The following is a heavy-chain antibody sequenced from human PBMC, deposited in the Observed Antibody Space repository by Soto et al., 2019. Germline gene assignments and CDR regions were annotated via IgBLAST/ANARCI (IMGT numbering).Heavy chain of an antibody. CDR1: GYTFTSYD. V-gene: IGHV1-8*01. J-gene: IGHJ6*03. CDR2: MNPNSGNT. CDR3: ARVTNYYYYMDV. Sequence: QVQLVQSGAEVKKPGASVKVSCKAAGYTFTSYDINWVRQATGQGLEWMGWMNPNSGNTGYAQKFQGRVTMTRNTSISTAYMELSSLRSEDTAVYYCARVTNYYYYMDVWGKGTTVTVSS.